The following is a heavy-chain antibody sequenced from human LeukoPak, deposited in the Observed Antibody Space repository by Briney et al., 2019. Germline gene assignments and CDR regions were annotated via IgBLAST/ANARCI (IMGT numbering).Heavy chain of an antibody. CDR2: IYYSGST. CDR1: GGSISSYY. CDR3: ARGVDDFWSGYSANWFDP. J-gene: IGHJ5*02. D-gene: IGHD3-3*01. Sequence: SETLSLTCTVSGGSISSYYWSWIRQPPGKGQEWIGYIYYSGSTNYNPSLKSRVTISVDTSKNQFSLKLSSVTAADTAVYYCARGVDDFWSGYSANWFDPWGQGTLVTVSS. V-gene: IGHV4-59*01.